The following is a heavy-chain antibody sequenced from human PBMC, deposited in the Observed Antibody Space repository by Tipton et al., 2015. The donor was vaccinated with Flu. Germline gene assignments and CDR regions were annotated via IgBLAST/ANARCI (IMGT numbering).Heavy chain of an antibody. CDR2: ISGSGGST. Sequence: SLRLSCAASGFTFSSYAMSWVRQAPGKGLEWVSAISGSGGSTYYADSVKGRFTISRDNSKNTLYLQMNSLRAEDTAVYYCAKDRPPQRWLQFGWFDPWGQGTLVTVSS. V-gene: IGHV3-23*01. CDR1: GFTFSSYA. D-gene: IGHD5-24*01. CDR3: AKDRPPQRWLQFGWFDP. J-gene: IGHJ5*02.